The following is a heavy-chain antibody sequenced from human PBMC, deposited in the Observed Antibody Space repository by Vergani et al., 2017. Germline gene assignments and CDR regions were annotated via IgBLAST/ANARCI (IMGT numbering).Heavy chain of an antibody. Sequence: QMQLVQSGPEVKKPGTPVKVSCKASGFTFTSSAVQWVRQARGQRLEWIGWIGVGSGNTNYAQKFQERVTITRDMSPSTAYMELSSLRSEDTAVYYCAADRATYYDSSGYYYGWFDPWGQGTLVTVSS. J-gene: IGHJ5*02. CDR1: GFTFTSSA. CDR3: AADRATYYDSSGYYYGWFDP. CDR2: IGVGSGNT. D-gene: IGHD3-22*01. V-gene: IGHV1-58*01.